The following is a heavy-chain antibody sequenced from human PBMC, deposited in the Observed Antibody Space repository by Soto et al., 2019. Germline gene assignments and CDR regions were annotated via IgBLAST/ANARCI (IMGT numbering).Heavy chain of an antibody. V-gene: IGHV2-26*01. J-gene: IGHJ4*02. Sequence: GPILVNPTETLTLTCTASGFSFSNARMGVSWIRQPPGKALEWLAHIFSNDEKSYSTSLKSRLTISKDTSKSQVVLTMTNMDPVDTATYYCARIVSAPKQLGNYGLDYWGQGTLVTVSS. CDR2: IFSNDEK. CDR1: GFSFSNARMG. CDR3: ARIVSAPKQLGNYGLDY. D-gene: IGHD3-10*01.